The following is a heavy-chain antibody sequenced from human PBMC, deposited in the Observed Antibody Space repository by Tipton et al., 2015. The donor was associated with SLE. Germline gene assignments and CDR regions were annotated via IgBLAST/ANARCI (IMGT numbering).Heavy chain of an antibody. CDR1: GFTFSDYY. CDR3: ARSPWLGVVGDY. Sequence: GSLRLSCAASGFTFSDYYMSWIRQAPGKGLEWVSYISSSSSYTNYADSVKGRFTISRDNAKNSLYLQMNSLRAEDTAVYYCARSPWLGVVGDYWGQGTLVTVSS. D-gene: IGHD3-3*01. J-gene: IGHJ4*02. CDR2: ISSSSSYT. V-gene: IGHV3-11*06.